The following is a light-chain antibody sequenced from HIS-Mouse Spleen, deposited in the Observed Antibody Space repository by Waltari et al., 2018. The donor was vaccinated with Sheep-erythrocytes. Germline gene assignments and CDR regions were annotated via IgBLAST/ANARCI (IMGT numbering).Light chain of an antibody. V-gene: IGLV2-11*01. CDR2: DVS. Sequence: QSALTQPASVSGSPGQSVPIPCTGTSSDVGGSNYVSWYQQHPGKAPKLMIYDVSKRPSGVPDRFSGSKSGNTASLTISGLQAEDEADYYCCSYAGSYNHVFATGTKVTVL. J-gene: IGLJ1*01. CDR1: SSDVGGSNY. CDR3: CSYAGSYNHV.